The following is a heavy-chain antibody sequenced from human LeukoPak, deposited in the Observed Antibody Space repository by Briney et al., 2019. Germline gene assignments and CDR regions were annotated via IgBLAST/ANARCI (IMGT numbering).Heavy chain of an antibody. Sequence: PGGSLRLSCAASGFTFSDHYMDWVRQAPGEGLEWVGRTRNKVNSYTTEYAASVKGRFTISRDDSKNSLCLQMNSLRTEDTAVYYCARSHYQSSGYFDQDAFDIWGQGTMVAVSS. J-gene: IGHJ3*02. CDR3: ARSHYQSSGYFDQDAFDI. D-gene: IGHD3-22*01. V-gene: IGHV3-72*01. CDR2: TRNKVNSYTT. CDR1: GFTFSDHY.